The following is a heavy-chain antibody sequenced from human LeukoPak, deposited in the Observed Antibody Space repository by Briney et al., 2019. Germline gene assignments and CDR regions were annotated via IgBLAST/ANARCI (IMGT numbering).Heavy chain of an antibody. J-gene: IGHJ4*02. Sequence: SETLSLTCAVSGGSICSGSYSWSWIRQPPGKGLEWIGYIYHSGSTYYNPSLKSRVTISVDRSKNQFSLKLTSVTAADTAVYYCAREVVWEHYFDYWGQGTLVTVSS. CDR1: GGSICSGSYS. CDR3: AREVVWEHYFDY. V-gene: IGHV4-30-2*01. CDR2: IYHSGST. D-gene: IGHD1-26*01.